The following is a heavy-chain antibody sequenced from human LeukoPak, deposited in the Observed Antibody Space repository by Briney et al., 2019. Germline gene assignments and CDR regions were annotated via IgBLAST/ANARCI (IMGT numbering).Heavy chain of an antibody. CDR2: IIPIFGTA. CDR1: GGTFSSYA. V-gene: IGHV1-69*05. CDR3: ARGDIVVVPAATLGAFDI. J-gene: IGHJ3*02. D-gene: IGHD2-2*01. Sequence: SVKVSCKASGGTFSSYAISWVRQAPGQGLEWMGGIIPIFGTANYAQKFQGRVTITTDESTSTAYMELSSLRSEDTAVYYCARGDIVVVPAATLGAFDIWGQGTMVTVSS.